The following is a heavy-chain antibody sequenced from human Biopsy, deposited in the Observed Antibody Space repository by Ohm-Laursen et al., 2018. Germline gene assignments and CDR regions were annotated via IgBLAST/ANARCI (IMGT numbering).Heavy chain of an antibody. V-gene: IGHV1-69*06. Sequence: SSVKVSRKISGGTFTNHAVGWVRQAPGQGLEWVGSSIPLFNTANYADKFQGRVTLTADKSTTTAYMELSSLRSEDTAIYYCARFPLGAYDDSGSYRAVEHWYFDLWGRGTLVTVSS. D-gene: IGHD3-22*01. CDR2: SIPLFNTA. J-gene: IGHJ2*01. CDR3: ARFPLGAYDDSGSYRAVEHWYFDL. CDR1: GGTFTNHA.